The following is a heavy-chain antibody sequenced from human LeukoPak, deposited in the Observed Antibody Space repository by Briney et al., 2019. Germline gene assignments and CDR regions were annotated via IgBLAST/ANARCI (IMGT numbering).Heavy chain of an antibody. D-gene: IGHD3-22*01. J-gene: IGHJ6*03. CDR2: ISGSGGST. CDR3: AKDRIVVKGYYYYYMDV. Sequence: TGGSLRLSCAASGFTFSSYAMSWVRQAPGKGLEWVSAISGSGGSTYYADSVKGRFTISRDNSKNTLYLQMNSLRAEDTAVYYRAKDRIVVKGYYYYYMDVWGKGTTVTVSS. V-gene: IGHV3-23*01. CDR1: GFTFSSYA.